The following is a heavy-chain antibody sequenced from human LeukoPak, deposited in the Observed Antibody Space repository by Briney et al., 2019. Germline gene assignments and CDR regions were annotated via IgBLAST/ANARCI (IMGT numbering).Heavy chain of an antibody. Sequence: SETLSLTCSVSGDXLRNSSYYWGWIRQPPGKGLEWIATIFYTGSTYYNPSLKSRVIIAEDTSKNHFSLRLRSPTAADTAVYYCARSLYYYDTSGYTFDFWGQGILVTVSS. V-gene: IGHV4-39*02. CDR3: ARSLYYYDTSGYTFDF. D-gene: IGHD3-22*01. CDR1: GDXLRNSSYY. J-gene: IGHJ4*02. CDR2: IFYTGST.